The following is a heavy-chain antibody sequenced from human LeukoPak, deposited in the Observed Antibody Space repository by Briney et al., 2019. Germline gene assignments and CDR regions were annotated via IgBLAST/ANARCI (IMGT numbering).Heavy chain of an antibody. CDR2: ISYDGSNQ. CDR3: AKSRAVTTLYEPFHS. J-gene: IGHJ3*02. Sequence: GGSLRLSCVVSGFTFSTYGMDWVRQAPGKGLEWVAVISYDGSNQQYADSVKGRFTISRDNSKNTLYLQVNSLRAEDTAMYYCAKSRAVTTLYEPFHSWGQGTMVTVSS. D-gene: IGHD4-17*01. CDR1: GFTFSTYG. V-gene: IGHV3-30*18.